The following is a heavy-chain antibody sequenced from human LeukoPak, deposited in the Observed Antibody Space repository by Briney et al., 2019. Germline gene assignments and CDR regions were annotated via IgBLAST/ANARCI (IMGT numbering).Heavy chain of an antibody. CDR1: GGSFSGYY. Sequence: SETLSLTCAVYGGSFSGYYWSWIRQPPGKGLEWIGEINHSGSTNYNPSLKSRVTISVDTSKNQSSLKLSSVTAADTAVYYCARGPLTTVVTRLQGGYDDWGQGTLVTVSS. CDR3: ARGPLTTVVTRLQGGYDD. D-gene: IGHD4-23*01. CDR2: INHSGST. V-gene: IGHV4-34*01. J-gene: IGHJ4*02.